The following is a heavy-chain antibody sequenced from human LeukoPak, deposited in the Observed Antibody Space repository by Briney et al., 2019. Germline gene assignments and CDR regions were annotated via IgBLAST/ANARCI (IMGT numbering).Heavy chain of an antibody. CDR3: AKDVYRYGSGSHENYFDY. CDR1: GFTFSSYG. J-gene: IGHJ4*02. Sequence: PGGSLRLSCAASGFTFSSYGMHWVRQAPGKGLEWVAFIRYDGSNKYYADSVKGRFTISRDNSKNTLYLQMNSLRAEDTAVYYCAKDVYRYGSGSHENYFDYWGQGTLVTVPS. V-gene: IGHV3-30*02. CDR2: IRYDGSNK. D-gene: IGHD3-10*01.